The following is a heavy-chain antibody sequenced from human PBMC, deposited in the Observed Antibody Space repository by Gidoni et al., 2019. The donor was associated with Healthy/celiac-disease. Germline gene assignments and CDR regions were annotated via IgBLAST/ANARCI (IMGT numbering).Heavy chain of an antibody. V-gene: IGHV2-5*01. CDR1: GSSLSTSGVG. Sequence: HITLMASGPTLVTPTQTLTLTCTFSGSSLSTSGVGLGWIRQPPGKALEWLALIYWNDDKRYSPSLKSRLTITKDTSKNQVVLTMTNMDPVDTATYYCAQGRRLMVRGGDWFDPWGQGTLVTVSS. D-gene: IGHD3-10*01. J-gene: IGHJ5*02. CDR3: AQGRRLMVRGGDWFDP. CDR2: IYWNDDK.